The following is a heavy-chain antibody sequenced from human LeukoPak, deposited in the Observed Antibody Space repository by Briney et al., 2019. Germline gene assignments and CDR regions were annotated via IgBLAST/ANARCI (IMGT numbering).Heavy chain of an antibody. Sequence: GGSLRLSCAASGITFSSYWMSWLRQAPGKGLEWVASIKQDGSEKYYVDSVKGRFTISRDNAKNSLYLQMNSLRAEDTAVYYCARRIAAPGKYFDCWGQGTLVTVSS. CDR1: GITFSSYW. J-gene: IGHJ4*02. CDR2: IKQDGSEK. V-gene: IGHV3-7*01. D-gene: IGHD6-13*01. CDR3: ARRIAAPGKYFDC.